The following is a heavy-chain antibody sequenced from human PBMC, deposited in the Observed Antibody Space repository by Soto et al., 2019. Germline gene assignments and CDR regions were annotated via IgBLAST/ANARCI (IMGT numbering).Heavy chain of an antibody. V-gene: IGHV1-3*01. CDR1: GYTFTSYA. Sequence: ASVKVSCKASGYTFTSYAMHWVRQAPGQRLEWMGWINAGNGNTKYSQKFQGRVTITRDTSASTAYMELSSLRSEDTAVYYCAREDYGDLYFHYCGQGTLVTVSS. J-gene: IGHJ4*02. CDR2: INAGNGNT. CDR3: AREDYGDLYFHY. D-gene: IGHD4-17*01.